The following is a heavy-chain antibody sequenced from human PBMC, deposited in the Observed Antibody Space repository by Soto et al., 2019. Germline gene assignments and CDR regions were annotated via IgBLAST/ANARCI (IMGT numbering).Heavy chain of an antibody. V-gene: IGHV3-7*03. CDR3: ARDLYDYVWGSYREYYYYGMDV. CDR1: GFTFSSYA. Sequence: EVQLLESGGGLVQPGGSLRLSCAASGFTFSSYAMSWVRQAPGKGLEWVANIKQDGSEKYYVDSVKGRFTISRDNAKNSLYLQMNSLRAEDTAVYYCARDLYDYVWGSYREYYYYGMDVWGQGTTVTVSS. CDR2: IKQDGSEK. D-gene: IGHD3-16*02. J-gene: IGHJ6*02.